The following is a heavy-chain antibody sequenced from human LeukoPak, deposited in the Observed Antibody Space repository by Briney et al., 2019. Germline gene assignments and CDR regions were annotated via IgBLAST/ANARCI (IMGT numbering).Heavy chain of an antibody. CDR1: GGSISSYY. V-gene: IGHV4-59*01. CDR2: IYYSGST. CDR3: ARDGLYGSGRNGMDV. Sequence: PSETLSLTCTVSGGSISSYYWSWIRQPPGEGLEWIGYIYYSGSTNYNPSLKSRVTISVDTSKNQFSLKLSSVTAADTAVYYCARDGLYGSGRNGMDVWGKGTTVTVSS. D-gene: IGHD3-10*01. J-gene: IGHJ6*04.